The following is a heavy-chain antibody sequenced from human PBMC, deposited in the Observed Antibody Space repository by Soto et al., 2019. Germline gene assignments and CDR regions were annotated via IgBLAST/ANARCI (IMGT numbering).Heavy chain of an antibody. CDR1: RFTFSTFL. J-gene: IGHJ3*01. V-gene: IGHV3-74*01. Sequence: EVQLVESGGGLVQPGGSLKLSCVASRFTFSTFLMHWVRQVPGKGLVWVSRINNDGGDTRYADSVKGRFTISRDNARNTLYLQMNSLRAEDTAMYYCVRDRDGYNFWGQGTMVTVSS. D-gene: IGHD5-12*01. CDR2: INNDGGDT. CDR3: VRDRDGYNF.